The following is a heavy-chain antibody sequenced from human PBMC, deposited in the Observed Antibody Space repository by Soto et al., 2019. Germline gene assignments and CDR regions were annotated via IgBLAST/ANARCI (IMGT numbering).Heavy chain of an antibody. J-gene: IGHJ4*02. D-gene: IGHD6-13*01. CDR2: IIPIFGTA. CDR1: GGTFSSYA. V-gene: IGHV1-69*13. Sequence: ASVKVSCKASGGTFSSYAISWVRQAPGQGLEWMGGIIPIFGTANYAQKFQGRVTITADESTSTAYMELSSLRSEDTAVYYCARAASAGIDSDYFDYWGQGTLVTVSS. CDR3: ARAASAGIDSDYFDY.